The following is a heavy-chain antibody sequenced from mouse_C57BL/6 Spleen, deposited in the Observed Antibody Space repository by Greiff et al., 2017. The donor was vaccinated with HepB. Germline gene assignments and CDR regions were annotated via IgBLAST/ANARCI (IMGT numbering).Heavy chain of an antibody. V-gene: IGHV6-6*01. CDR2: IRNKANNHAT. Sequence: EVQGVESGGGLVQPGGSMKLSCAASGFTFSDAWMDWVRQSPEKGLEWVAEIRNKANNHATYYAESVKGRFTISRDDSKSSVYLQMNSLRAEDTGIYYCTRPFYDGYYGYWGQGTTLTVSS. J-gene: IGHJ2*01. CDR3: TRPFYDGYYGY. CDR1: GFTFSDAW. D-gene: IGHD2-3*01.